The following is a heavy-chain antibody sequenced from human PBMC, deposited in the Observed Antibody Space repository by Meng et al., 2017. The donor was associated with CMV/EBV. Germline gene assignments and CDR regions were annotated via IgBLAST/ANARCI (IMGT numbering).Heavy chain of an antibody. D-gene: IGHD3-10*01. CDR2: INWSSRNI. CDR3: ARDMGRGGRGVLFDY. Sequence: GESLKISCAVSGFTFDNYDMQWVRQAPGKGLEWVSGINWSSRNIDYADSVRGRFTISRDNAKSSLYLEMNSLRPEDTALYYCARDMGRGGRGVLFDYWRQGTPVTVSS. V-gene: IGHV3-9*01. J-gene: IGHJ4*02. CDR1: GFTFDNYD.